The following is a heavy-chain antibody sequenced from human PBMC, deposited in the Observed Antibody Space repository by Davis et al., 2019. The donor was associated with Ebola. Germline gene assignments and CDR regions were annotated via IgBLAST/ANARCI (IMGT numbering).Heavy chain of an antibody. V-gene: IGHV3-7*01. CDR3: ARDRYLMVRGARNA. Sequence: PGGSLRLSCAASGFTFSSYLMSWVRQAPGKGLEWVANIKQDGSEKYYLDSVTGRFTISRDNSKNTLYLQMNSLRAEDTAVYYCARDRYLMVRGARNAWGQGTLVTVSS. D-gene: IGHD3-10*01. CDR1: GFTFSSYL. CDR2: IKQDGSEK. J-gene: IGHJ4*02.